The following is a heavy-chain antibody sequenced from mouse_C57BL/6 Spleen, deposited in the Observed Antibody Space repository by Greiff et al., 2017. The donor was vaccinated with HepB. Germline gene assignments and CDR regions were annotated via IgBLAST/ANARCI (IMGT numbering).Heavy chain of an antibody. CDR3: ARDDNYPYYFYY. CDR1: GYAFSSSW. J-gene: IGHJ2*01. CDR2: IYPGDGDT. V-gene: IGHV1-82*01. Sequence: VQLVESGPELVKPGASVKISCKASGYAFSSSWMNWVKQRPGKGLEGIGRIYPGDGDTNYNGKFKGKATLTADKSSSTAYMQLSSLTSEDSAVYFCARDDNYPYYFYYWGQGATLTDSS. D-gene: IGHD2-1*01.